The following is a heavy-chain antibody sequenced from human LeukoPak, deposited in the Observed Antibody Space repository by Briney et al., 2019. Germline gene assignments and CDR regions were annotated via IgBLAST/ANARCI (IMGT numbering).Heavy chain of an antibody. CDR3: AREKEAAAGAGFEQD. CDR2: INHSGST. D-gene: IGHD6-13*01. V-gene: IGHV4-34*01. Sequence: SETLSLTCAVYGGSFSGYYWSWIRQPPGKGLEWIGEINHSGSTNYNPSLKSRVTISVDTSKNQFSLKLSSVTAADTAVYYCAREKEAAAGAGFEQDWGQGTLVTVSS. CDR1: GGSFSGYY. J-gene: IGHJ4*02.